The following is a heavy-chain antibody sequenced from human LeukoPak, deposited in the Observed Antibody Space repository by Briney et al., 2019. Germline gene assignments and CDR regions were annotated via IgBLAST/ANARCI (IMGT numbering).Heavy chain of an antibody. CDR2: IYYSGST. CDR3: AREPHGDSGY. D-gene: IGHD4-17*01. V-gene: IGHV4-59*01. J-gene: IGHJ4*02. CDR1: GGSISSYY. Sequence: SETLSLTRTVSGGSISSYYWSWIRQPPGKGLEWIGYIYYSGSTNYNPSLKSRVTISVDTSKNQFSLKLSSVAAADTAVYYCAREPHGDSGYWGQGTLVTVSS.